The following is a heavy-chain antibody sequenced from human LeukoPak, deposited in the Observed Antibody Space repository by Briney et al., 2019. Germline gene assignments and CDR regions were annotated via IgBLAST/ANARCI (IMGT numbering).Heavy chain of an antibody. CDR2: ISGSTSKT. V-gene: IGHV3-23*01. CDR1: GFTFRSYA. CDR3: AKEQTYCGGDCYPAGDFDY. D-gene: IGHD2-21*01. J-gene: IGHJ4*02. Sequence: GGALRLSCAASGFTFRSYAMSWVSQAPGKGLEWGSSISGSTSKTYYAASVKGRFTISRDNSKNTLYVQMNSLRAEDTAVYYCAKEQTYCGGDCYPAGDFDYWGQGTLVTVSS.